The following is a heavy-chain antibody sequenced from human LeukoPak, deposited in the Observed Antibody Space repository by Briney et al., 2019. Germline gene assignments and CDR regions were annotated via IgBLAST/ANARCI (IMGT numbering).Heavy chain of an antibody. J-gene: IGHJ4*02. CDR3: AREDIVVVPAAPPIKFFDY. CDR2: TYYSGST. Sequence: PSQTLSLTCTVSGGSISSGDYYWSWIRQPPGKGLEWIGYTYYSGSTYYNPSLKSRVTISVDTSKNQFSLKLSPVTAADTAVYYCAREDIVVVPAAPPIKFFDYWGQGTLVTVPS. V-gene: IGHV4-30-4*08. CDR1: GGSISSGDYY. D-gene: IGHD2-2*01.